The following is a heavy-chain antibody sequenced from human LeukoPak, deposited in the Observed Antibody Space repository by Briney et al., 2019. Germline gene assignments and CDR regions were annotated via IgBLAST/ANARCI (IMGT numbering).Heavy chain of an antibody. CDR3: ARYSSGWYFDL. CDR1: GYTFTSYG. CDR2: INPNSGGT. Sequence: ASVKVSCKASGYTFTSYGISWVRQAPGQGLEWMGWINPNSGGTNYAQKFQGRVTMTRDTSISTAYMELTRLRSDDTAGYYCARYSSGWYFDLWGRGTLVTVSS. D-gene: IGHD6-19*01. J-gene: IGHJ2*01. V-gene: IGHV1-2*02.